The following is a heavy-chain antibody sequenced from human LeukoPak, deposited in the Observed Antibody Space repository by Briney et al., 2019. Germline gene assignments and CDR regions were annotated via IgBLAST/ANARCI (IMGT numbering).Heavy chain of an antibody. Sequence: SETLSLTCTVSGGSISSYYWSWIRQPAGKGLEWIGRIYTSGSTNYNPPLKSRVTISVDTSKNQFSLKLSSVTAADTAVYYCAREYYYDSSGLNWGQGTLVTVSS. D-gene: IGHD3-22*01. CDR3: AREYYYDSSGLN. J-gene: IGHJ4*02. V-gene: IGHV4-4*07. CDR1: GGSISSYY. CDR2: IYTSGST.